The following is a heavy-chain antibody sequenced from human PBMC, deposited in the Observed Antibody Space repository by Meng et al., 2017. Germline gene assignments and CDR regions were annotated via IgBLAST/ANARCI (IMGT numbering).Heavy chain of an antibody. CDR3: ATRGNPYLDC. J-gene: IGHJ4*02. CDR1: AHTLSSDG. Sequence: QGPLLQSGAEVKKPGASVKVSCNASAHTLSSDGFAWVRQAPGQGLEWMGWINAYNGYTDYAQKFLGRVTLTTDTSTNTGYMELRSLTSDDTAVYYCATRGNPYLDCWGQGTLVTVSS. V-gene: IGHV1-18*01. CDR2: INAYNGYT.